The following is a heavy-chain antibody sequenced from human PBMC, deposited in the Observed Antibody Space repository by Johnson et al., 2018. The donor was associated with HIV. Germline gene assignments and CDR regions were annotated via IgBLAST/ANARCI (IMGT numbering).Heavy chain of an antibody. V-gene: IGHV3-30*04. CDR3: ARDQKYETRIGVLWWAFDI. Sequence: VQLVESGGGVVQPGRSLRIACAASGFTFSSFAMHWVRQAPGKGLEWVAFISYDGNSKYFADSVKGRFTISRDNSKNTLYLQMNSLRDEDTAVYDCARDQKYETRIGVLWWAFDIWGQGTMVTVSS. D-gene: IGHD3-22*01. CDR2: ISYDGNSK. J-gene: IGHJ3*02. CDR1: GFTFSSFA.